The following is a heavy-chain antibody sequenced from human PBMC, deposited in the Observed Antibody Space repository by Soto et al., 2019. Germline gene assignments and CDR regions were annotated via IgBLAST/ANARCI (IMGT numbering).Heavy chain of an antibody. CDR3: ARGGNGDTIGGY. CDR1: GYTLSHFG. Sequence: QVQLVQSGAEVKEPGASVKVSCKASGYTLSHFGVNWVRQAPGQGLEWMGCISSYYGNMNYAQKFQGRLTMTTDTPTGTAYMELRRLTSDDTAVYYCARGGNGDTIGGYLGQGTLVTVSS. J-gene: IGHJ4*02. V-gene: IGHV1-18*01. D-gene: IGHD4-17*01. CDR2: ISSYYGNM.